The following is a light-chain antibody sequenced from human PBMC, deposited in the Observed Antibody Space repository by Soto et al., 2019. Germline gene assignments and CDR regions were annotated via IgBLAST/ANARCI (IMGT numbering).Light chain of an antibody. CDR1: SSDVGGYNY. CDR2: DVS. CDR3: SSYTRSNTVL. V-gene: IGLV2-14*01. J-gene: IGLJ2*01. Sequence: QSALTQPASVSGSPGQSITISCTGTSSDVGGYNYVSWYQQHPGKAPKLMIYDVSNRPSGVSNRFSGSKSGNTASLTISGLQAEDEADYYCSSYTRSNTVLFGGGTKLTVL.